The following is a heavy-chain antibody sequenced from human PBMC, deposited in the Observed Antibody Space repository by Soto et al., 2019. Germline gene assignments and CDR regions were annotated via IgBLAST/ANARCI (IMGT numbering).Heavy chain of an antibody. CDR2: IYYSGST. CDR1: GGSISSYY. CDR3: ARSGGSYPTDYYFDD. V-gene: IGHV4-59*01. Sequence: PSETLSLTCTVSGGSISSYYWSWIRQPPGKGLEWIGYIYYSGSTNYNPSLKSRVTISVDTSKNQFSLKLSSVTAADTAVYYCARSGGSYPTDYYFDDWGQGTMVTVSS. D-gene: IGHD1-26*01. J-gene: IGHJ4*02.